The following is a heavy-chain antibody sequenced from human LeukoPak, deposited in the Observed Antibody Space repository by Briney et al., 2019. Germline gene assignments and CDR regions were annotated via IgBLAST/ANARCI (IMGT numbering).Heavy chain of an antibody. D-gene: IGHD3-16*01. CDR1: GGSISSYY. Sequence: SETLSLTCTVSGGSISSYYWSWIRQPPGKGLEWIGYLYYIGSTTYNPSLKSRVTIPVDTSKNQFSWKLSSVTAADTGVYYCATLGVDPSRPCGMDVWGQGTTITVSS. J-gene: IGHJ6*02. CDR2: LYYIGST. V-gene: IGHV4-59*12. CDR3: ATLGVDPSRPCGMDV.